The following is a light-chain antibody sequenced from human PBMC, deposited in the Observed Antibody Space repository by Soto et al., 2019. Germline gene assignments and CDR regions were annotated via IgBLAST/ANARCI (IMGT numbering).Light chain of an antibody. V-gene: IGKV1-39*01. CDR2: AAS. CDR1: QSITNY. J-gene: IGKJ4*01. CDR3: QQTYSTPVT. Sequence: DIQMTQSPSSLSASVGDRVTITCRASQSITNYLNWYQQRPGNAPQLLSYAASNLQSGVPSRFSGSGSGTDFTLTISSLQPEDFASYYCQQTYSTPVTFGGGTKVEIK.